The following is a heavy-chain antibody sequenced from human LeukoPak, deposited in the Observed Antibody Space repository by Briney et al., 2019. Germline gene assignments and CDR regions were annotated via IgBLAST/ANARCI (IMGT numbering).Heavy chain of an antibody. J-gene: IGHJ5*02. D-gene: IGHD5-12*01. CDR3: ARSGSDNWFDI. V-gene: IGHV4-59*03. CDR1: GGSISSYY. Sequence: SETLSLTCTVSGGSISSYYWSWIRQPPGKGLEWIGFIFYTGDTSYNPSLKSRVTILLDMSKTQFSLRLTSVTAADTAVYFCARSGSDNWFDIWGQGTLVTVSS. CDR2: IFYTGDT.